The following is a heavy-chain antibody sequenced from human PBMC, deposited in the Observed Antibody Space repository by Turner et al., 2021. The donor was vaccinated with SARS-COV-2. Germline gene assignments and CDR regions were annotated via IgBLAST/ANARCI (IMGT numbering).Heavy chain of an antibody. D-gene: IGHD6-13*01. Sequence: QLQLQESGPGLVKPSATLSLTCTVSGCSIRSSRYYWGWIRQPPGKGLEWIGSIYYSGSTYYNPAHKSRVTISVDTSKNQCSQKLSSGTAADTAVYYCARHWEVAAAAYLARFDPWGQGTLVTVSS. J-gene: IGHJ5*02. CDR2: IYYSGST. V-gene: IGHV4-39*01. CDR1: GCSIRSSRYY. CDR3: ARHWEVAAAAYLARFDP.